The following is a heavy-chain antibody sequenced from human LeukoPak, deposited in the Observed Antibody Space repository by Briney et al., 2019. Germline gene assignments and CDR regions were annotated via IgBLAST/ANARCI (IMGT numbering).Heavy chain of an antibody. D-gene: IGHD3-10*01. CDR1: GGSFSGYF. CDR3: ARGLWFREFDY. J-gene: IGHJ4*02. V-gene: IGHV4-34*01. Sequence: PSETLSLTCTVSGGSFSGYFWSWVRQPPGKGLEWIGEINHSGTTNYNPSLKTRVTISIDTSKNQFSLKLSSVTAADTAVYYCARGLWFREFDYWGQGTLVTVSS. CDR2: INHSGTT.